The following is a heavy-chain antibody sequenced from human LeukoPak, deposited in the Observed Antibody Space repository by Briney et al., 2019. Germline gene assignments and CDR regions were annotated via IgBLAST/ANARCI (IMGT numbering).Heavy chain of an antibody. Sequence: SETLSLTCTVSGGSISSYYWSWIRQPPGKGLEWIGYIYYSGSTNYNPSLKSRVTISVDTSKNQFSLKLSSVTAADTAVYYCASTRATTFGGPSGWFDPWGQGTLVTVSS. J-gene: IGHJ5*02. V-gene: IGHV4-59*08. D-gene: IGHD3-10*02. CDR2: IYYSGST. CDR1: GGSISSYY. CDR3: ASTRATTFGGPSGWFDP.